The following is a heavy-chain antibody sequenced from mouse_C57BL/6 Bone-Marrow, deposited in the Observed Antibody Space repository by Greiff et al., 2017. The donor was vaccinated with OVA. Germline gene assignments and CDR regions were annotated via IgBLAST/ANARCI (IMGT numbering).Heavy chain of an antibody. J-gene: IGHJ3*01. Sequence: QVQLQQPGAELVKPGASVKLSCKASGYTFTSYWMHWVKQRPGQGLEWIGMIHPNSGSTNYNEKLKSKATLTVDNASSTAYMQLSSLTSEDSAVYYCSREISSWFAYWGQGTLVTVSA. V-gene: IGHV1-64*01. CDR1: GYTFTSYW. CDR3: SREISSWFAY. CDR2: IHPNSGST.